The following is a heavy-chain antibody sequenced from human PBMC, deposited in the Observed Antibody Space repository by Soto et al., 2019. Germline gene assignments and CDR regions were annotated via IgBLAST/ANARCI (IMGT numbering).Heavy chain of an antibody. CDR3: PRGAWGSSGREAENFPH. J-gene: IGHJ1*01. D-gene: IGHD3-22*01. V-gene: IGHV4-59*01. Sequence: QVQLQESGPGLVKPSETLSLTCTVSGGSSSSYSWSLIRQPPGKGLAWIGYIYYSGSTNYNPSLKRPVTISVDSSKNPFSLKLSSVAAADTAGSYCPRGAWGSSGREAENFPHWGQGTLVTVAS. CDR2: IYYSGST. CDR1: GGSSSSYS.